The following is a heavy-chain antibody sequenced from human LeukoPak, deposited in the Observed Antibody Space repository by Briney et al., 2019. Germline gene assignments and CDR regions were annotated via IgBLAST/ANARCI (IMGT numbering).Heavy chain of an antibody. J-gene: IGHJ3*02. V-gene: IGHV5-51*01. Sequence: GESLKISRKGSGYSFTSYWIGWVRQMPGKGLEWMGIIYPGDSDTRYSPSFQGQVTISADKSISTAYLQWSSLKASDTAMYYCARPVSRGSSLVGAFDIWGQGTMVTVSS. D-gene: IGHD1-26*01. CDR1: GYSFTSYW. CDR3: ARPVSRGSSLVGAFDI. CDR2: IYPGDSDT.